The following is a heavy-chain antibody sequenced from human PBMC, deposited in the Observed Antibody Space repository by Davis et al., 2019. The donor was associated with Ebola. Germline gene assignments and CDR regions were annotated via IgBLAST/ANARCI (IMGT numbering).Heavy chain of an antibody. CDR1: GFTFSTYS. CDR2: INHSGST. J-gene: IGHJ6*02. CDR3: ARGRSSWLYYGMDV. D-gene: IGHD6-13*01. Sequence: GSLRLSCAASGFTFSTYSMNWIRQPPGKGLEWIGEINHSGSTNYNPSLKSRVTISVDTSKNQFSLKLSSVTAADTAVYYCARGRSSWLYYGMDVWGQGTTVTVSS. V-gene: IGHV4-34*01.